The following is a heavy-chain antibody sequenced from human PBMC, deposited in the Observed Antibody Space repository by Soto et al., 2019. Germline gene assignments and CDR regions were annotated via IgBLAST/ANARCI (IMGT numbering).Heavy chain of an antibody. Sequence: SVKDSFKASCYTFTSYGISWVRQAPEQGLEWMGWISAYNGNTNYAQKLQGRVTMTTDTSTSTAYMELRSLRSDDTAVYYCARGHPRAQRYFGPWGQGTLVTVYS. J-gene: IGHJ5*02. V-gene: IGHV1-18*01. CDR3: ARGHPRAQRYFGP. CDR2: ISAYNGNT. D-gene: IGHD3-9*01. CDR1: CYTFTSYG.